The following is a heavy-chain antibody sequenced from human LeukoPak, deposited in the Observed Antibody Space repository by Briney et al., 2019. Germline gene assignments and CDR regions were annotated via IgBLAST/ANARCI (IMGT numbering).Heavy chain of an antibody. CDR3: ATYYGSGSYYTS. Sequence: ASVKVSCKASGGTFSSYAISWVRQAPGQGLEGMGGIIPIFGTANYAQKFQGRVTITADKSTSTAYMELSSLRSEDTAVYYCATYYGSGSYYTSWGQGTLVTVSS. CDR1: GGTFSSYA. V-gene: IGHV1-69*06. J-gene: IGHJ5*02. CDR2: IIPIFGTA. D-gene: IGHD3-10*01.